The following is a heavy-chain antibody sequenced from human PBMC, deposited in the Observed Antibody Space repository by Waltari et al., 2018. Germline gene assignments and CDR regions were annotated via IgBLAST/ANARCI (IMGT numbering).Heavy chain of an antibody. CDR2: ISXYNGDX. D-gene: IGHD3-3*01. CDR1: XYTFTSYG. J-gene: IGHJ5*02. CDR3: TXHPYDXWGGYADQWFDX. Sequence: QVXXVXSGAEXKKXGASVKVSCKTSXYTFTSYGISWVRQAPGQGLEWMGWISXYNGDXNYAQXLQGRVTMTAXISTTTAYMELRSLTSDXTAMYYCTXHPYDXWGGYADQWFDXWGQGTLVTVSS. V-gene: IGHV1-18*04.